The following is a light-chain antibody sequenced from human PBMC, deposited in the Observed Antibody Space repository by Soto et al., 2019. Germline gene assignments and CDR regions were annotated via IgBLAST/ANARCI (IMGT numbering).Light chain of an antibody. J-gene: IGKJ4*01. Sequence: EILLTQSPATLSLSPGERATLSCMSSQSVSSYFAWYQQKPGQAPRLLIYDASNRATGVPARFSGSGSGTDFTLTISSLEPEDFAVYYCQQRSNWPLTFGGGTKVEIK. CDR1: QSVSSY. CDR2: DAS. CDR3: QQRSNWPLT. V-gene: IGKV3-11*01.